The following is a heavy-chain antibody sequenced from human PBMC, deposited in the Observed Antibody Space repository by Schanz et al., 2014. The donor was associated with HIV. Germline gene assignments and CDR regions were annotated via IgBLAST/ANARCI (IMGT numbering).Heavy chain of an antibody. D-gene: IGHD3-16*01. CDR3: AKDEGGGYYYYGMDV. J-gene: IGHJ6*02. CDR1: GFTFSRSA. V-gene: IGHV3-23*04. Sequence: EVQLVESGGGLVQPGGSLRLSCTVSGFTFSRSAMTWVRQAPGKGLEWVSAISGSGGSTYYADSVKGRFTISRDNSKNTLYLQMNSLRAEDTAVYYCAKDEGGGYYYYGMDVWGQGTTVTVSS. CDR2: ISGSGGST.